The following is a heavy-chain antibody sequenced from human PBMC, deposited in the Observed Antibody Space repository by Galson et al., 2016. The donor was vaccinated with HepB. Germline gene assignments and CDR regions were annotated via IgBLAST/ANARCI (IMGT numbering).Heavy chain of an antibody. J-gene: IGHJ3*02. Sequence: SLRLSCAASGFTFSSYSMNWARRAPGKGLEWVSSISSSSSYIYYADSVKGRFTISRDNAKNSLYLQMNSLRAEDTAVYYCARATHTITYYYDSSGYKVDAFDIWGQGTMVTVSS. D-gene: IGHD3-22*01. CDR2: ISSSSSYI. CDR1: GFTFSSYS. CDR3: ARATHTITYYYDSSGYKVDAFDI. V-gene: IGHV3-21*01.